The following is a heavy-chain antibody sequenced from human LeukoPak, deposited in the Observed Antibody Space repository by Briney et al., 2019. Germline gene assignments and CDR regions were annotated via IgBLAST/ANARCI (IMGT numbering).Heavy chain of an antibody. CDR2: ISGGGGST. Sequence: GGSLRLSCAASGFTFSSYWMHWVRQAPGKGLEWVATISGGGGSTYYADSVKGRFTISRDNSKNALYLQMNSLRAEDMAVYYCARDKIGDILTGYYFYYYYGMDVWGQGTTVTVSS. V-gene: IGHV3-23*01. D-gene: IGHD3-9*01. CDR1: GFTFSSYW. CDR3: ARDKIGDILTGYYFYYYYGMDV. J-gene: IGHJ6*02.